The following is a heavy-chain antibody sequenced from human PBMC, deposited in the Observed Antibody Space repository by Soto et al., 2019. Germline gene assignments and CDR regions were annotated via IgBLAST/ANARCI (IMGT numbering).Heavy chain of an antibody. Sequence: QVQLVESGGGVVQPGRSLRLSCAASGFTFSSYAMHWVRQAPGKGLEWVAVISYDGSNKYYADSVKGRFTISRDNSKNTLYLQMYRLRAEYTAVYYCARGEYYYYGMDVWGQGTTVTVSS. CDR2: ISYDGSNK. V-gene: IGHV3-30-3*01. CDR3: ARGEYYYYGMDV. CDR1: GFTFSSYA. J-gene: IGHJ6*02.